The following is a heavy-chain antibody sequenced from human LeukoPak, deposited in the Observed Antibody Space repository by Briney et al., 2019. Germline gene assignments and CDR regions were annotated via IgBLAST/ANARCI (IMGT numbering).Heavy chain of an antibody. D-gene: IGHD3-10*01. CDR3: ARDRHVFKWYGEAPYPDY. CDR2: INPTGTGT. CDR1: GYTFINNW. Sequence: ASVKVSCKASGYTFINNWMHWVRQAPGQGLEWIGLINPTGTGTLYAQKFQGRVTMTGDMSTSTDYMELSSLRSDDTAFYYCARDRHVFKWYGEAPYPDYWGQGTLVTVSS. V-gene: IGHV1-46*01. J-gene: IGHJ4*02.